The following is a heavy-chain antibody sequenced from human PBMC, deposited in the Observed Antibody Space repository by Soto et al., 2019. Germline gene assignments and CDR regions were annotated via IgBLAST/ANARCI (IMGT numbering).Heavy chain of an antibody. CDR1: GFTFSSYA. D-gene: IGHD2-15*01. CDR3: AKVEALVVVVAATVDI. J-gene: IGHJ3*02. CDR2: ISGSGGST. Sequence: GGSLRLSCAASGFTFSSYAMSWVRQAPGKGLEWVSAISGSGGSTYYADSVKGRFTISRDNSKNTLYLQMNSLRAEDTAVYYCAKVEALVVVVAATVDIWGQGTMVTVSS. V-gene: IGHV3-23*01.